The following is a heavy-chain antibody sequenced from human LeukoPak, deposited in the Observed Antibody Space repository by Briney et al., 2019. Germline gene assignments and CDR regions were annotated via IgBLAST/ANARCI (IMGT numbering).Heavy chain of an antibody. J-gene: IGHJ5*02. CDR2: INSNGSST. CDR1: GITFSSYW. D-gene: IGHD5-12*01. V-gene: IGHV3-74*01. CDR3: ARDIVATRNNWFDP. Sequence: GSLRLSCAASGITFSSYWKHWVRQAPGKGLVWVSRINSNGSSTSYADFVKGRFTISRDNAKKTLYLQMNSLRAEDTAVYYCARDIVATRNNWFDPWGQGTLVTVSS.